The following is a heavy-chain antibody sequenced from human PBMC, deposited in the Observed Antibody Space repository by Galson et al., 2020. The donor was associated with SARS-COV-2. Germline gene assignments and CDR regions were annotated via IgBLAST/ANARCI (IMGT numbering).Heavy chain of an antibody. J-gene: IGHJ5*02. D-gene: IGHD6-19*01. CDR1: GGTFSSYA. V-gene: IGHV1-69*13. Sequence: SVKVSCKASGGTFSSYAISWVRQAPGQGLEWMGGIIPIFGTANYAQKFQGRVTITADESTSTAYMELSSLRSEDTAVYYCARVRVGFPVAGLPRWFDPWGQGTLVTVSS. CDR3: ARVRVGFPVAGLPRWFDP. CDR2: IIPIFGTA.